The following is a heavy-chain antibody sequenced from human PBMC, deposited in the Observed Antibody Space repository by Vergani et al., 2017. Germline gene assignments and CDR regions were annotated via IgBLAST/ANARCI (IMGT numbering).Heavy chain of an antibody. CDR2: IIPILGTA. D-gene: IGHD3-22*01. CDR1: GGTFSSYA. J-gene: IGHJ5*02. CDR3: ARGINYDTSNWFDP. Sequence: QVQLVQSGAEVKKPGSSVKVSCKASGGTFSSYAISWVRQAPGQGLEWMGRIIPILGTANYAQKCQGRVTITADESTSTAYMELSSLRSEDTAVYYCARGINYDTSNWFDPWGQGTLVTVSS. V-gene: IGHV1-69*11.